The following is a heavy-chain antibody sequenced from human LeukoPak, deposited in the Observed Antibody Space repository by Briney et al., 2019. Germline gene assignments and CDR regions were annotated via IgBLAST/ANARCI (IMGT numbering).Heavy chain of an antibody. V-gene: IGHV1-69*04. Sequence: SVKVSCKASGGTFSSYAISWVRQAPGQGLEWMGRIIPILGIANYAQKFQGRVTITADKSTSTAYMELSSLRSEDTAVYYCARDRSLIQLWFDYWGQGTLVTVSS. CDR1: GGTFSSYA. J-gene: IGHJ5*01. D-gene: IGHD5-18*01. CDR2: IIPILGIA. CDR3: ARDRSLIQLWFDY.